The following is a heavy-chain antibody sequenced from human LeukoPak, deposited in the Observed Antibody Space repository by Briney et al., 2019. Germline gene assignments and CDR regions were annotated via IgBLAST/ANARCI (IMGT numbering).Heavy chain of an antibody. CDR3: TRDPYYFDSSGYYHHAFDI. CDR2: IRSIVYGGTT. J-gene: IGHJ3*02. V-gene: IGHV3-49*04. Sequence: GGSLRLSCTGFGFTFRDYAVSWVRQAPGKGLECIGFIRSIVYGGTTEYAASVKSRFTISRDDSKSVAYLQMNSLKTEDTAVYYCTRDPYYFDSSGYYHHAFDIWGQGTMVAVSS. CDR1: GFTFRDYA. D-gene: IGHD3-22*01.